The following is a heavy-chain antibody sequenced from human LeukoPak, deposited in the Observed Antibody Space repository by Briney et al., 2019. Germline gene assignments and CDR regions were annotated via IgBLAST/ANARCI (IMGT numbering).Heavy chain of an antibody. D-gene: IGHD3-10*01. CDR1: AFTFSNYC. CDR3: ARDFHSYGSPFDY. V-gene: IGHV3-7*01. Sequence: GGSLRLSCAASAFTFSNYCMTWVRQAPGEGLEWVANIKQDGSEKYYVDSVKGRFTISRDNAKNSLYLQMNSLRAEDMAVYYCARDFHSYGSPFDYWGQGTLVTVSS. J-gene: IGHJ4*02. CDR2: IKQDGSEK.